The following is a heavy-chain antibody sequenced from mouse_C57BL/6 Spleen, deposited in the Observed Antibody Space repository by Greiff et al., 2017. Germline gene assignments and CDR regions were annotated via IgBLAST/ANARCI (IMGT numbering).Heavy chain of an antibody. V-gene: IGHV1-50*01. Sequence: VQLQQPGAELVKPGASVKLSCKASGYTFTSYWMQWVKQRPGQGLEWIGEIDPSDSYTNYNQKFKGKATLTVDTSSSTAYMQLSSLTSEDSAVYYCARKRTGTEAMDYWGQGTSGTVSS. CDR2: IDPSDSYT. CDR1: GYTFTSYW. J-gene: IGHJ4*01. D-gene: IGHD4-1*01. CDR3: ARKRTGTEAMDY.